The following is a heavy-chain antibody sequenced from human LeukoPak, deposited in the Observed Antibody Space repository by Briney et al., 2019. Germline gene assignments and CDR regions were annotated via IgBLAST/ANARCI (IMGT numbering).Heavy chain of an antibody. V-gene: IGHV3-23*01. Sequence: GGSLRLSCVASGFTFSTYAMGWVRQAPGKGLEWVSTISGSAGSTDYADSVKGRFTISRDSSKNTLYPQMNTLRAEDTAVYYCASDRNSNNWFFYWGQGTLVTVSS. CDR3: ASDRNSNNWFFY. D-gene: IGHD6-13*01. CDR1: GFTFSTYA. J-gene: IGHJ5*01. CDR2: ISGSAGST.